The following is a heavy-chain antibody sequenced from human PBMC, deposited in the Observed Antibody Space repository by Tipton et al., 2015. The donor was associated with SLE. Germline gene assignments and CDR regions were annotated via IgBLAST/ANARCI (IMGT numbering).Heavy chain of an antibody. Sequence: QSGPEVKKPGESLKISCKGSGYSFTSYWIGWVRQAPGQGLEWMGWISAYNGNTNYAQKLQGRVTMTTDTSTSTAYMELRSLRSDDTAVYYCARDHGCSGGSCYPGDYWGQGTLVTVSS. CDR3: ARDHGCSGGSCYPGDY. CDR1: GYSFTSYW. D-gene: IGHD2-15*01. V-gene: IGHV1-18*04. J-gene: IGHJ4*02. CDR2: ISAYNGNT.